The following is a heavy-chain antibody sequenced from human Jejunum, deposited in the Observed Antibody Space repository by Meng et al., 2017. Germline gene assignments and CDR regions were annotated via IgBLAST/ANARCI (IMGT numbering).Heavy chain of an antibody. CDR1: GYSISSTSW. CDR2: IYHSGRS. V-gene: IGHV4-4*02. J-gene: IGHJ4*02. Sequence: HLQEWRPGMLEPSGTLSRNCSVSGYSISSTSWWDWLPQPPGKGLDWIGEIYHSGRSNFIPSLKSRVSISLDESKNQFSLTLNSVTAADTAVYYCARGVGDIRFGFDYWGQGILVTVSS. CDR3: ARGVGDIRFGFDY. D-gene: IGHD3-16*01.